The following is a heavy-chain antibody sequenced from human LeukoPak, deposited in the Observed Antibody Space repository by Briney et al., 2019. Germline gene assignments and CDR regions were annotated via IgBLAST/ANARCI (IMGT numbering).Heavy chain of an antibody. CDR3: ASSTSYCYGSGSFYGMDV. V-gene: IGHV3-21*01. CDR1: GFTFSSYS. CDR2: ISSSSSYI. Sequence: GGSLRLSCAASGFTFSSYSMNWVRQAPGKGLEWVPSISSSSSYIYYADSVKGRFTISRDNAKNSVYLQMNSLRAEDTAVYYCASSTSYCYGSGSFYGMDVWGKGTTVTVSS. J-gene: IGHJ6*04. D-gene: IGHD3-10*01.